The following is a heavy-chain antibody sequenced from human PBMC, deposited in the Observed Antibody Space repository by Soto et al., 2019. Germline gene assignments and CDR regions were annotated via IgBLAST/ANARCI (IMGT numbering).Heavy chain of an antibody. CDR1: GGSISSAAYY. V-gene: IGHV4-31*03. D-gene: IGHD2-2*02. CDR2: ISHSGST. Sequence: TLSLTCTVSGGSISSAAYYCSWIRQHPGKGLEWIGYISHSGSTYYNPSLKSRVIISVDTSKNQFSLSLTSVTAADTAVYYCAREYTYGSNFFDCWGQGALVTV. CDR3: AREYTYGSNFFDC. J-gene: IGHJ4*02.